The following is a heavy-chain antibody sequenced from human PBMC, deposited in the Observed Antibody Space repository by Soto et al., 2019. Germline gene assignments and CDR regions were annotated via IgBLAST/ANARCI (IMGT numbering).Heavy chain of an antibody. CDR3: ARALSLEWLLPFDP. V-gene: IGHV1-18*01. J-gene: IGHJ5*02. Sequence: ASVKVSCKASGYTFTSYGISWVRQAPGQGLEWMGWISAYNGNTNYAQKLQGRVTMTTDTSTSTAYMELRSLRSDDTAVYYCARALSLEWLLPFDPWGQGTLVTVSS. CDR1: GYTFTSYG. CDR2: ISAYNGNT. D-gene: IGHD3-3*01.